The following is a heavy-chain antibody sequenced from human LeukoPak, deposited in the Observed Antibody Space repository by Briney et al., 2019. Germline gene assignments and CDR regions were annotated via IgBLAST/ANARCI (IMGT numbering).Heavy chain of an antibody. CDR3: ARDQAVAGADAFDI. V-gene: IGHV4-4*07. CDR1: GGSISGYY. Sequence: SETLSLTCTVSGGSISGYYWSWIRQPAGKGLEWIGRIYTSGSTNYNPSLKSRVTMSVDTSKNQFSLKLSSVTAADTAVYYCARDQAVAGADAFDIWGQGTMVTVSS. D-gene: IGHD6-19*01. J-gene: IGHJ3*02. CDR2: IYTSGST.